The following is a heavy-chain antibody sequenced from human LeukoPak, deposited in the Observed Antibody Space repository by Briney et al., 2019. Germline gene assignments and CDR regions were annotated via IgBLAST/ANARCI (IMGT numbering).Heavy chain of an antibody. CDR1: GFSFSNFG. Sequence: GGSLRLSCAASGFSFSNFGLHWVRQAPGKGLGWVAFISYHGNDQYYTDSVKGRLTTSRDNSKNTLYLQMNSLRGGDTAVYYGARDISSVWSLEYWGQGTLVTVSS. V-gene: IGHV3-30*02. CDR3: ARDISSVWSLEY. CDR2: ISYHGNDQ. D-gene: IGHD6-19*01. J-gene: IGHJ4*02.